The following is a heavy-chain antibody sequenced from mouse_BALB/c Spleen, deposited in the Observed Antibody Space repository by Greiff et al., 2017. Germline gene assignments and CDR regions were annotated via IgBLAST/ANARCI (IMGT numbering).Heavy chain of an antibody. J-gene: IGHJ2*01. CDR2: ISDGGSYT. CDR1: GFTFSDYY. D-gene: IGHD2-10*02. CDR3: ARDRYGDY. V-gene: IGHV5-4*02. Sequence: EVKLMESGGGLVKPGGSLKLSCAASGFTFSDYYMYWVRQTPEKRLEWVATISDGGSYTYYPDSVKGRFTISRDNAKNNLYLQMSSLKSEDTAMYYCARDRYGDYWGQGTTLTVSS.